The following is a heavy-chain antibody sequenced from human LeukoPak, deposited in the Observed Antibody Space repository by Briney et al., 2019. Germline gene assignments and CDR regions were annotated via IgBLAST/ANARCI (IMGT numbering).Heavy chain of an antibody. CDR2: INTAGSST. J-gene: IGHJ4*02. V-gene: IGHV3-74*01. CDR3: AREGYTGSYPDY. Sequence: GGSLRLSCAASGFTFSSYWMHWVRQAPGKGLLWVSRINTAGSSTTYADSVKGRFTVSRDNAKNTLFLQMNSLRAEDTAVYYCAREGYTGSYPDYWGQGTLVTVSS. D-gene: IGHD1-26*01. CDR1: GFTFSSYW.